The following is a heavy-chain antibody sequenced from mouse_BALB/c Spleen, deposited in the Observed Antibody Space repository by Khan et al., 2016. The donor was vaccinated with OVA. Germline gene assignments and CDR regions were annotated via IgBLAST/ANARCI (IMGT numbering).Heavy chain of an antibody. Sequence: EVQLQESGPGLVKPSQSLSLTCSVTGYSITSGYYWNWIRQFPGNKLEWMGYKVYDESNNYNPSLKNRISINRDTSKNQFFLQLNAVTTEDTATYYCAREGRWFAHWGHGTLVTVSA. CDR3: AREGRWFAH. D-gene: IGHD3-3*01. CDR2: KVYDESN. CDR1: GYSITSGYY. V-gene: IGHV3-6*02. J-gene: IGHJ3*01.